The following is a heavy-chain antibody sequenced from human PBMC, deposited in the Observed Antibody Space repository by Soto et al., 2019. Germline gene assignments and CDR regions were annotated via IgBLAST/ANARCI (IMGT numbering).Heavy chain of an antibody. V-gene: IGHV3-30-3*01. CDR3: AREVWEHTPSGVYYYYGIDV. Sequence: GGSLRLSCAASGFTFTSYAMHWVRQPPGKGLEWVAVISYDGNNKKYADSVKGRLTTSRDNSKNTVHLLINSLRPEDTAVYYCAREVWEHTPSGVYYYYGIDVWGQGTPVTVSS. J-gene: IGHJ6*01. D-gene: IGHD2-15*01. CDR2: ISYDGNNK. CDR1: GFTFTSYA.